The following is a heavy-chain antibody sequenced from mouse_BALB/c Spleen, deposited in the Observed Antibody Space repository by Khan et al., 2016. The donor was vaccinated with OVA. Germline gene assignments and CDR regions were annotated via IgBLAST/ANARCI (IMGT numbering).Heavy chain of an antibody. CDR3: ARNERSDVYFDS. V-gene: IGHV1S136*01. Sequence: VQLQQPGPELVKPGASVKMSCKASGYTFTSYVIHWVKQKPGQGLEWIGYIYPYNDDTKYNEKFKGKATLTSDKSSSTAYMELTSLTSEDSAVYYCARNERSDVYFDSWGQGTTLTVSS. J-gene: IGHJ2*01. CDR2: IYPYNDDT. CDR1: GYTFTSYV.